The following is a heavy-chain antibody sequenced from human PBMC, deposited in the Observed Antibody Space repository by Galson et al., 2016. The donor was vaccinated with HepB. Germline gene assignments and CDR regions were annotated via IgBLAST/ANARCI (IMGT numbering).Heavy chain of an antibody. CDR2: LHGVGGDT. V-gene: IGHV3-23*01. CDR3: ANVDWGTNWGC. CDR1: GFTFRNYP. D-gene: IGHD7-27*01. J-gene: IGHJ4*02. Sequence: SLRLSCAASGFTFRNYPMSWVRQAPGKGLEWVSALHGVGGDTFYADSVKGRFTVSRDDSKNTMYLQMSSLRAEDAAVYYCANVDWGTNWGCWGQGTLVTVSS.